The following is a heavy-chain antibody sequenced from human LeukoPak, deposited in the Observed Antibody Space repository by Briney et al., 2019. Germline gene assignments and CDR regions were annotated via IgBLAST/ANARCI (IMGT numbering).Heavy chain of an antibody. Sequence: GGSLRLSCAASGFTFSRDWMSWVRQAPGQGLEWVANIKQDGSEKYYMDSVKGRFTISRDNSKNTLYLQMNSLRAEDTAVYYCAKLVAVAGRNYWGQGTLVTVSS. CDR1: GFTFSRDW. J-gene: IGHJ4*02. CDR3: AKLVAVAGRNY. CDR2: IKQDGSEK. V-gene: IGHV3-7*03. D-gene: IGHD6-19*01.